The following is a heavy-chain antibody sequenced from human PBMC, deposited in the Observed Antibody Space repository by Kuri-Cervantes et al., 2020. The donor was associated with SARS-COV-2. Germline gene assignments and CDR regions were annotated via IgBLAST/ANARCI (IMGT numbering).Heavy chain of an antibody. CDR1: GYTFTDYY. D-gene: IGHD2-8*01. CDR2: INPNSGGT. V-gene: IGHV1-2*02. Sequence: ASVKVSCKASGYTFTDYYMHWVRQAPGQGLEWMGWINPNSGGTNYAQKFQGRVTMTRDTSISTAYMELGRLRSDDTAVYYCATSDCTNGVCYSHYYYYGMDVWGQGTTVTVSS. J-gene: IGHJ6*02. CDR3: ATSDCTNGVCYSHYYYYGMDV.